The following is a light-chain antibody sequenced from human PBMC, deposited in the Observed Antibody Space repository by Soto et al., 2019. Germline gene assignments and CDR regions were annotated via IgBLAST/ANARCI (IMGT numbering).Light chain of an antibody. V-gene: IGKV2-28*01. CDR3: MQALQTPPYT. Sequence: IVMTHSPLSLPITPVEPGSISFRSSQSLLHSNGYNFLDWYLQKPGQSPQLLIHLGSNRASGVPDRFSGSGSGTDFTLRISRVEAEDVGVYYCMQALQTPPYTFGQGTKVDIK. CDR1: QSLLHSNGYNF. CDR2: LGS. J-gene: IGKJ2*01.